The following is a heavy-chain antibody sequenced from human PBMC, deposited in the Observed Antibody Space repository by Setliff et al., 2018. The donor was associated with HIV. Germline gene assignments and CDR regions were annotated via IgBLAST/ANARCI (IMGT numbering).Heavy chain of an antibody. V-gene: IGHV1-18*01. CDR2: MSTYNGNT. D-gene: IGHD4-4*01. CDR1: GYTFTSYD. J-gene: IGHJ6*02. CDR3: ARDSGDDYSDYYYYGMDV. Sequence: ASVKVSCKASGYTFTSYDISWVRQAPGQGLEWMGWMSTYNGNTNYAQKVQGRVTMTTDTSTSTAYMELRSLRSEDTALYYCARDSGDDYSDYYYYGMDVWGQGTTVTVSS.